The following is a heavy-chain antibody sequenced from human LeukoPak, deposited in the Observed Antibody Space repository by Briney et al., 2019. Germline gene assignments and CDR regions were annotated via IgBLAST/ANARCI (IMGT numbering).Heavy chain of an antibody. CDR2: ISSNGTTR. J-gene: IGHJ6*03. CDR1: GFTFSTYS. V-gene: IGHV3-48*01. Sequence: PGGSLRLSCAASGFTFSTYSMNWVRQAPGKGLEWVSYISSNGTTRYYADSVKGRFTISRDNAKNSLYLQMNSLRAEDTAVYYCARDAIMDVWGEGTTVTVSS. D-gene: IGHD2-2*01. CDR3: ARDAIMDV.